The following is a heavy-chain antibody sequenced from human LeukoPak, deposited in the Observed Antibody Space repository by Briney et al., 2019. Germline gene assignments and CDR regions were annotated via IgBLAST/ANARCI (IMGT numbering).Heavy chain of an antibody. CDR2: IYYSGYT. Sequence: PSETLSLTCTVSGGSVSSYYWSWIRQPPGKGLEWIGYIYYSGYTNYNPSLKSRVTISVDTSKNQFSLKLSSVTAADTAVYYCARGSGDYPSYYYYYMDVWGKGTTVTVSS. J-gene: IGHJ6*03. CDR3: ARGSGDYPSYYYYYMDV. CDR1: GGSVSSYY. D-gene: IGHD4-17*01. V-gene: IGHV4-59*02.